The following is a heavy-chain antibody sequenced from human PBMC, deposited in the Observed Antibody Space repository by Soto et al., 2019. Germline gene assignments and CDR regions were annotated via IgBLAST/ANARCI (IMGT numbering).Heavy chain of an antibody. CDR3: TTQNGWSPPGY. J-gene: IGHJ4*02. Sequence: ASVKVSCKVSRYTLTKLSIHWVRQAPGKGLEWMGGFDPGDGETIYAQKFQGRVTMTEDTSTDTAYMELSSLRSEDTAVYYCTTQNGWSPPGYWGQGTLVTVSS. V-gene: IGHV1-24*01. D-gene: IGHD6-19*01. CDR1: RYTLTKLS. CDR2: FDPGDGET.